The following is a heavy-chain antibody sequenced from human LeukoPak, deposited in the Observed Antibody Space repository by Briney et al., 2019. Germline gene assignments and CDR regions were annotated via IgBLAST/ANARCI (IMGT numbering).Heavy chain of an antibody. CDR3: ARDGGFTNYDFWSGPHDAFDI. V-gene: IGHV1-2*02. CDR1: GYTFTGYY. Sequence: ASVKVSCKASGYTFTGYYMHWVRQAPGQGLEWMGWINPNSGGTNYAQKFQGRVTMTRDTSISTAYMELSRLRSDDTAVYYCARDGGFTNYDFWSGPHDAFDIWGQGTMVTVSS. CDR2: INPNSGGT. J-gene: IGHJ3*02. D-gene: IGHD3-3*01.